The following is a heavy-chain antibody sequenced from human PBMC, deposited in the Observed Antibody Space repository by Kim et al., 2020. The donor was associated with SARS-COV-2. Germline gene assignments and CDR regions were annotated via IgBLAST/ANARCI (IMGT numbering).Heavy chain of an antibody. CDR1: GGTFSSYA. J-gene: IGHJ4*02. CDR3: ARKVGQQLVQN. V-gene: IGHV1-69*04. D-gene: IGHD6-13*01. CDR2: IIPILGIA. Sequence: SVKVSCKASGGTFSSYAISWVRQAPGQGLEWMGRIIPILGIANYAQKFQGRVTITADKSTSTAYMELSSLRSEDTAVYYCARKVGQQLVQNWGQGTLVTVSS.